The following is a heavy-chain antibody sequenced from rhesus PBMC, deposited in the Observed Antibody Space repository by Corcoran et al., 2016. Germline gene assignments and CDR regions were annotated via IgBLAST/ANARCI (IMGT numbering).Heavy chain of an antibody. D-gene: IGHD3-28*01. Sequence: QLQLQESGPGLVKPSETLSLTCAVSGGSISSNYWSWIRQPPGKRLEWIKRISDSGGCTDYHPSLKSRVTISPDTSKNQFSLNLSSVNAAVTAVYYCARDHDSGYYGPFDYWGQGVLVTVPS. J-gene: IGHJ4*01. V-gene: IGHV4-173*01. CDR3: ARDHDSGYYGPFDY. CDR1: GGSISSNY. CDR2: ISDSGGCT.